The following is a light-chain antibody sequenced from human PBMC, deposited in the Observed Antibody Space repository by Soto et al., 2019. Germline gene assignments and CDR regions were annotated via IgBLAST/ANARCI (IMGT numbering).Light chain of an antibody. CDR2: DAS. V-gene: IGKV3-11*01. CDR3: QQRSNWPPF. J-gene: IGKJ2*01. CDR1: QSVSSY. Sequence: EIVLTQSPATLSLSPGERATLSCRASQSVSSYLAWYQQKPGQAPRLLIYDASTRATGIPARFSGSGSGTDGTLTISSLEPEDFAVYYCQQRSNWPPFFGQGTKLEIK.